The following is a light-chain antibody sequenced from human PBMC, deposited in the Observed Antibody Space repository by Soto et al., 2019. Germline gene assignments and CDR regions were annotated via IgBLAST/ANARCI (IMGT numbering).Light chain of an antibody. J-gene: IGLJ7*01. CDR1: SSDIGNYNY. CDR2: EVS. V-gene: IGLV2-14*01. CDR3: SSYTTRSILYM. Sequence: QSALTQPASVSGSPGQSITISCTGTSSDIGNYNYVSWYQHHPGEAPKLIIFEVSNRPSGVSNRFSGSKSGDTASLTISGLQAEDEADYYCSSYTTRSILYMFGPGTQLTVL.